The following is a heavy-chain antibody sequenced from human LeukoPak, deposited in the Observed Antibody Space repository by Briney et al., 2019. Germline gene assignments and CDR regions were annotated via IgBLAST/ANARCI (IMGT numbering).Heavy chain of an antibody. CDR2: IIPIFGTA. D-gene: IGHD6-19*01. CDR1: GGTFISYA. Sequence: GASVKVSCKASGGTFISYAISWVRQAPGQGLEWMGGIIPIFGTANYAQKFQGRVTITADESTSTAYMELSSLRSEDTAVYYCARDRAVIDAFDIWGQGTMVTVSS. J-gene: IGHJ3*02. CDR3: ARDRAVIDAFDI. V-gene: IGHV1-69*13.